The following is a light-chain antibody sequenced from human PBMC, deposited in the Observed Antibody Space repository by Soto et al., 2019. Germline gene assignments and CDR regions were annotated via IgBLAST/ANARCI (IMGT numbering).Light chain of an antibody. CDR1: QSASSSY. J-gene: IGKJ1*01. CDR3: QQYGSSGGP. CDR2: GAS. V-gene: IGKV3-20*01. Sequence: IGLTQSPCTLSLSPVEGATLSCRASQSASSSYLAWYQQKPGQAPRLLIYGASSKATGIPDRFSGSGSGTDFTLTISRLEPEDFAVYYCQQYGSSGGPFGQGTKVDIK.